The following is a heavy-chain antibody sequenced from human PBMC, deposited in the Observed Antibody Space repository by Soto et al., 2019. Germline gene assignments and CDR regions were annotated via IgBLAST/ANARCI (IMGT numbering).Heavy chain of an antibody. J-gene: IGHJ4*02. CDR2: IYPNSGGT. D-gene: IGHD2-2*01. CDR3: ARTPCSSTRCYVGSWDY. Sequence: QVQLVQSGAEVKKPGASVKVSCKASGYTFTGYYMHWVRQAPGQGLEWMGWIYPNSGGTNYAQKFQGWVTMTRDTSISTGYMELSRLRYDDTAVYYCARTPCSSTRCYVGSWDYWGQGTLVTVSS. CDR1: GYTFTGYY. V-gene: IGHV1-2*04.